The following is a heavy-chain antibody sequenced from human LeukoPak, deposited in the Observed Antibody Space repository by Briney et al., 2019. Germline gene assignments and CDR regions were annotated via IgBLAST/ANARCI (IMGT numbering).Heavy chain of an antibody. CDR2: IYYSGST. V-gene: IGHV4-61*08. CDR1: GGSISSGGYY. Sequence: KSSQTLSLTCNVSGGSISSGGYYWTWIRQHPGKGLEWIGYIYYSGSTNYNPSLKSRVTISVDTSKKQFSLKLSSATAADTAVYYCARVLDLSKRGLDAFDIWGQGTMVTVSS. J-gene: IGHJ3*02. CDR3: ARVLDLSKRGLDAFDI. D-gene: IGHD3-16*01.